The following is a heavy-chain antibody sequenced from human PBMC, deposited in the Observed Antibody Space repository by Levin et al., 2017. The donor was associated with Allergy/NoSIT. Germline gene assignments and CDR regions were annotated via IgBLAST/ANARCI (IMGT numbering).Heavy chain of an antibody. Sequence: GSLRLSCAAAGFTFRDYWMTWVRQTPGRGLEWVANIDQDGSQKYYVDSVKGRFTISRDNAKNSVDLQMNYLRDDDTAVYYCARNLRGSSAYDAFDIWGHGTMVTFSS. CDR1: GFTFRDYW. V-gene: IGHV3-7*03. CDR2: IDQDGSQK. D-gene: IGHD5-12*01. CDR3: ARNLRGSSAYDAFDI. J-gene: IGHJ3*02.